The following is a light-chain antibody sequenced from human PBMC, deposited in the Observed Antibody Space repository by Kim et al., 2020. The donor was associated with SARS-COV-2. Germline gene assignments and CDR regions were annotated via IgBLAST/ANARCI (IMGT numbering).Light chain of an antibody. CDR1: QIIDTY. Sequence: SASVGDRVPITCRASQIIDTYLAWYQQKPGKAPNLLIYQASSLQIGVPSRFSGSGSGAEFTLTISNLQPDDFATYYCQHYIRFPYTFGQGTKLEI. CDR3: QHYIRFPYT. CDR2: QAS. J-gene: IGKJ2*01. V-gene: IGKV1-5*03.